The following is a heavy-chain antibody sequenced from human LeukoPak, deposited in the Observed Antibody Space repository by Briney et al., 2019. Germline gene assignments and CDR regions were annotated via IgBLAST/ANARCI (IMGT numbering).Heavy chain of an antibody. CDR3: APRWGDCSSTSCYWFDP. J-gene: IGHJ5*02. CDR2: FDPEDGET. V-gene: IGHV1-24*01. CDR1: GYTLTELS. D-gene: IGHD2-2*01. Sequence: ASVKVSCKVSGYTLTELSMHWVRQAPGKGLEWMGGFDPEDGETIYAQKFQGRVTMTEDTSTDTAYMELSSLRSEDTAVYYCAPRWGDCSSTSCYWFDPWGQGTLVTVSS.